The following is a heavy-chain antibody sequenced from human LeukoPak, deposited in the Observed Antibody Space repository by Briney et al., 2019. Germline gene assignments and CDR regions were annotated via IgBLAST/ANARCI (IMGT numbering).Heavy chain of an antibody. J-gene: IGHJ6*02. CDR1: GFTFSSYE. CDR2: ISSSGSTI. CDR3: ARGAAYSSSWPLYYYYYGMDV. V-gene: IGHV3-48*03. Sequence: GGSLRLSCAASGFTFSSYEMNWVRQAPGKGLEGVSYISSSGSTIHYADSVKGRFTISRDNAKNSLYLQMNSPRAEDTAVYYCARGAAYSSSWPLYYYYYGMDVWGQGTTVTVSS. D-gene: IGHD6-13*01.